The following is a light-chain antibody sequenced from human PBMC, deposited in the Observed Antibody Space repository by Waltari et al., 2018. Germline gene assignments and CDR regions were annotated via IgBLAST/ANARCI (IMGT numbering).Light chain of an antibody. CDR1: TSDVGSYDL. CDR3: CSYAGRGTYV. CDR2: EVF. V-gene: IGLV2-23*02. Sequence: QSALTQPASVSGTPGQSITISCSGTTSDVGSYDLVPCYQQHPGEAPKLLICEVFKRPPDTSSRFSGAKSGSTASLTISGLQPEDEADYYCCSYAGRGTYVFGSGTKVTVL. J-gene: IGLJ1*01.